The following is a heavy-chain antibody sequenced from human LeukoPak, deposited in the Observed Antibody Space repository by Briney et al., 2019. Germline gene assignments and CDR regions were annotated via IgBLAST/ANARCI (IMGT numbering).Heavy chain of an antibody. CDR3: AKARSNYDFWSGIDS. CDR2: IRYVGSNK. D-gene: IGHD3-3*01. J-gene: IGHJ4*02. Sequence: GGSLRLSCVASGFPLSTYVMHWVPQAPGKGRECGAFIRYVGSNKYYADSVRGRFTIARDNYKNTLYLHINSLRPEDTAVYYCAKARSNYDFWSGIDSWGQGTLVTVSS. V-gene: IGHV3-30*02. CDR1: GFPLSTYV.